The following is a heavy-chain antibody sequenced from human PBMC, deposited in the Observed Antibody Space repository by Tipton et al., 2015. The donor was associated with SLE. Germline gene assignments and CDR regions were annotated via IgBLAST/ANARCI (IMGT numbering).Heavy chain of an antibody. CDR3: ARGNLVGATYYFDY. V-gene: IGHV4-59*01. J-gene: IGHJ4*02. CDR2: IYYSGST. CDR1: GGSISSYY. Sequence: TLSLTCTVSGGSISSYYWSWIRQPPGKGLEWIGYIYYSGSTNYSPSLKSRVTISVDTSKNQFSLKLSSVTAADTAVYYCARGNLVGATYYFDYWGQGTLVTVSS. D-gene: IGHD1-26*01.